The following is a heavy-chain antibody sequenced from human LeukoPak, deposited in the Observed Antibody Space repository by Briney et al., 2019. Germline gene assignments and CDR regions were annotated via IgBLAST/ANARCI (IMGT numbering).Heavy chain of an antibody. J-gene: IGHJ6*03. CDR3: ARGLGYGDYHPSSYYYMDV. CDR1: GFTFSSYS. CDR2: ISSSSSYI. V-gene: IGHV3-21*01. D-gene: IGHD4-17*01. Sequence: GGSLRLSCAASGFTFSSYSMNWVRQAPGKGLEWVSSISSSSSYIYYADSVKGRFTISRDNAKNSLYLQMNSLRAEDTAVYYCARGLGYGDYHPSSYYYMDVWGKGTTVTISS.